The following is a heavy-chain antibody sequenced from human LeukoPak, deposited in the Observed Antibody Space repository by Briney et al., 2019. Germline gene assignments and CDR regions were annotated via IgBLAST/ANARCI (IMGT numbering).Heavy chain of an antibody. CDR3: ARDRRSLYDFWSGYYMGGYFDY. CDR2: IYYSGST. CDR1: GGSISSDDYY. Sequence: SETLSLTCTVSGGSISSDDYYWSWIRQPPGKGLEWIGYIYYSGSTYYNPSLKSRVTISVDTSKNQFSLKLGSVTAADTAVYYCARDRRSLYDFWSGYYMGGYFDYWGQGTLVTVSS. D-gene: IGHD3-3*01. J-gene: IGHJ4*02. V-gene: IGHV4-30-4*08.